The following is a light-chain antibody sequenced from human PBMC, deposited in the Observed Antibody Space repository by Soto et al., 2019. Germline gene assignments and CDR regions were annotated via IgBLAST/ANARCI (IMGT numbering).Light chain of an antibody. CDR3: QQYGVSPRT. Sequence: PGPLFLSPVERATLYCRASQSIRDNYLAWYQQRPGQSPRLLISGASSRATGIPDRFSGSGSGTDFSLTISRLEPEDFAVYYCQQYGVSPRTFGQGTKVDI. CDR2: GAS. CDR1: QSIRDNY. V-gene: IGKV3-20*01. J-gene: IGKJ1*01.